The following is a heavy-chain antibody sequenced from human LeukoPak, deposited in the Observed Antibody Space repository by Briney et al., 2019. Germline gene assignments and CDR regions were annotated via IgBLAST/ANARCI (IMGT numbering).Heavy chain of an antibody. CDR3: ARSLRFLEWFQYYFDY. D-gene: IGHD3-3*01. Sequence: SVKVSCKASGYTFTSYGISWVRQAPGQGREWMGRIIPILGIANYAQKFQGRVTITADKSTSTAYMELSSLRSEDTAVYYCARSLRFLEWFQYYFDYWGQGTLVTVSS. V-gene: IGHV1-69*04. CDR2: IIPILGIA. CDR1: GYTFTSYG. J-gene: IGHJ4*02.